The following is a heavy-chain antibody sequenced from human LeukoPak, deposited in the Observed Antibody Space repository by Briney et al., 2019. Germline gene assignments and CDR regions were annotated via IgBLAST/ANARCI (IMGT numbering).Heavy chain of an antibody. D-gene: IGHD4-17*01. Sequence: PGGSLSLSCAASGFTFSSYAMSWVRQAPGKGLEWVSAISGSGGSTYYADSVKGRFTISRDNSKNTLYLQMNSLRAEDTAVYYCAKDLYFTTVTNDYWGQGTLVTVSS. CDR1: GFTFSSYA. V-gene: IGHV3-23*01. J-gene: IGHJ4*02. CDR2: ISGSGGST. CDR3: AKDLYFTTVTNDY.